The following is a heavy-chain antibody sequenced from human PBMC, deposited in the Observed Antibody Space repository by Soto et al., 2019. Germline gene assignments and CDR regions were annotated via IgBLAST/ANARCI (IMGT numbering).Heavy chain of an antibody. D-gene: IGHD2-15*01. CDR2: ISAYNGNT. J-gene: IGHJ3*02. CDR1: GYSFTSYG. CDR3: ARGNRIETFDI. Sequence: ASLKVSCKASGYSFTSYGISWVRQAPGQGLEWMGWISAYNGNTNYEQKLQGRVTMTTDTSTSTAYMELRSLRSDDTAVYYCARGNRIETFDIWGQGTMVTVSS. V-gene: IGHV1-18*01.